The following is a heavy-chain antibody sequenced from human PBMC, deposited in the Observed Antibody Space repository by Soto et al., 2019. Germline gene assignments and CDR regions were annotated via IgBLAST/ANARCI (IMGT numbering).Heavy chain of an antibody. CDR2: INSDGSST. D-gene: IGHD3-9*01. CDR1: GFTFSSYW. V-gene: IGHV3-74*01. CDR3: ARVGYDILTGYPDYYYGMDV. Sequence: PGGSLRLSCAGSGFTFSSYWMHWVRQAPGKGLVWVSRINSDGSSTSYADSVKGRFTISRDNAKNTLYLQMNSLRAEDTAVYYCARVGYDILTGYPDYYYGMDVWGQGTTVTVSS. J-gene: IGHJ6*02.